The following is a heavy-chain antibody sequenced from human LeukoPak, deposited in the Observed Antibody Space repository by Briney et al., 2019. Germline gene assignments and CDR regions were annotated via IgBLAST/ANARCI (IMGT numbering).Heavy chain of an antibody. CDR1: KFMFNIYA. CDR2: ISYDGSNK. Sequence: GGSLRLSCAASKFMFNIYAMNWVRQAPGKGLEWVAAISYDGSNKYFADSVKGRFTISRDNSKNTLCLQMNSLRAEDTAVYYCAKSKESYYYGMDVWGQGTTVTVSS. J-gene: IGHJ6*02. CDR3: AKSKESYYYGMDV. V-gene: IGHV3-30*04.